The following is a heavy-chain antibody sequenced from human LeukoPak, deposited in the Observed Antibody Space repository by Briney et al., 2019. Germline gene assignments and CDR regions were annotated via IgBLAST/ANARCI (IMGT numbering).Heavy chain of an antibody. D-gene: IGHD3-3*01. CDR3: AREHDFWSGYNWSHFDY. J-gene: IGHJ4*02. CDR1: GGSISSYY. V-gene: IGHV4-4*07. Sequence: SETLSLTCTVSGGSISSYYWSWIRQPAGKGLEWIGRIYTSGSTNYNPSLKSRVTMSVDTSKNQFSLKLSSVTAADTAVYYCAREHDFWSGYNWSHFDYWGQGTLVTVSS. CDR2: IYTSGST.